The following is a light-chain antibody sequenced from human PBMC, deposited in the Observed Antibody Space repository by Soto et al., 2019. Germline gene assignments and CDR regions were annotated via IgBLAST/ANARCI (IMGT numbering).Light chain of an antibody. Sequence: EIVMTQSPATLSVSPGERATLSCRASQSVSSNLAWYQQKAGQAPRLLIYGASTRSTGIPARFSGSGSGTEFTLTISSLKSEDFAVYYCQQYNKWPPYTFGQGTKLEIK. V-gene: IGKV3-15*01. CDR2: GAS. CDR3: QQYNKWPPYT. CDR1: QSVSSN. J-gene: IGKJ2*01.